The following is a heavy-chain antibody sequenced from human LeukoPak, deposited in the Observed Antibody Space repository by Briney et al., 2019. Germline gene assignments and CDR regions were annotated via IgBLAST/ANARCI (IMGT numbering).Heavy chain of an antibody. V-gene: IGHV4-39*07. CDR3: ARKYCGGDCYPPRVGWFDP. CDR1: GGSISSSSYY. Sequence: PSETLSLTCTVSGGSISSSSYYWGWIRQPPGKGLEWIGSIYYSGSTYYNPSLKSRVTISVDTSKNQFSLKVRSVTAADTAVYYCARKYCGGDCYPPRVGWFDPWGPGTLVTVSS. D-gene: IGHD2-21*02. J-gene: IGHJ5*02. CDR2: IYYSGST.